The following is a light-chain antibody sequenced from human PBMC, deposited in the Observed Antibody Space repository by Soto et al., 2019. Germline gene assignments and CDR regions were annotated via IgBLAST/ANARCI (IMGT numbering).Light chain of an antibody. J-gene: IGKJ1*01. CDR2: DAS. CDR1: QSISSW. V-gene: IGKV1-5*01. Sequence: DIQMTQSPSTLSASVGGRVTITCRASQSISSWLAWYQQKPGKAPKLLISDASSLKSGVPSRFSGSGSATEFTLTISSLQPDDFATYYCQQYNSYSRTFGQGTKVEIK. CDR3: QQYNSYSRT.